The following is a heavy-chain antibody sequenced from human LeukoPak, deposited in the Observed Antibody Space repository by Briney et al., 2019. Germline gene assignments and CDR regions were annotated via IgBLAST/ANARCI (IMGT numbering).Heavy chain of an antibody. V-gene: IGHV4-59*01. J-gene: IGHJ5*02. CDR2: IYYSGST. CDR3: ATGVRGVISGLAWFDP. Sequence: SETLSLTCTVSGGSISSYYWSWIRQPPGKGLEWIGYIYYSGSTNYNPSLKSRVTISVDTSKNQFSLKLSSVTAADTAVYYCATGVRGVISGLAWFDPWGQGTLVTVSS. CDR1: GGSISSYY. D-gene: IGHD3-10*01.